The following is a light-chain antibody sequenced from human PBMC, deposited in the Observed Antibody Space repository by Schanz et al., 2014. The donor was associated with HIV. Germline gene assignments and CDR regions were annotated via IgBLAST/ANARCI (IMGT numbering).Light chain of an antibody. CDR2: EVS. V-gene: IGLV2-18*02. J-gene: IGLJ2*01. CDR1: SSDIGTYNR. CDR3: SSKATGGRAPFV. Sequence: QSALTQPPSVSGSPGQSVTISCTGTSSDIGTYNRVSWYQQSPGTAPKLLIYEVSDRPSGIPDRFSGSKSGNTASLTISGLQAEDEADYYCSSKATGGRAPFVFGGGTKLTVL.